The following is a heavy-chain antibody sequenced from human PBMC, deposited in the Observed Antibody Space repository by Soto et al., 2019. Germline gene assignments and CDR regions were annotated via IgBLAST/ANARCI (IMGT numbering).Heavy chain of an antibody. J-gene: IGHJ5*02. CDR1: GGSFSSSTYY. D-gene: IGHD3-22*01. Sequence: SETLSLTCTVSGGSFSSSTYYWGWIRQPPGKGLEWIGSMYSGGNTYYNPSLKSRVTVSVDTSKNHFSLKLTSVTAADTAMYYCARQPYDSTGYYYGAWGQGTLVTISS. CDR2: MYSGGNT. CDR3: ARQPYDSTGYYYGA. V-gene: IGHV4-39*01.